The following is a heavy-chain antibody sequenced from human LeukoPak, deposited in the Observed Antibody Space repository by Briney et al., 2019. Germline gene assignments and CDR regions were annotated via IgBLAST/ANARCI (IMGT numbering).Heavy chain of an antibody. D-gene: IGHD3-22*01. CDR1: GFTFSSYE. V-gene: IGHV3-48*03. J-gene: IGHJ4*02. CDR2: ISSSGSTI. CDR3: AKSIDEYYYDSSGYYYFDY. Sequence: PGGSLRLSCAASGFTFSSYEMNWVRQAPGKGLEWVSYISSSGSTIYYADSVKGRFTISRDNAKNSLYLQMNSLRAEDTAVYYCAKSIDEYYYDSSGYYYFDYWGQGTLVTVSS.